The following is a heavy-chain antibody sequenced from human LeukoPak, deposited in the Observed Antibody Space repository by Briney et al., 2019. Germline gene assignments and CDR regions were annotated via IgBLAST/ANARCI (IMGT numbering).Heavy chain of an antibody. V-gene: IGHV4-59*01. CDR2: IYYSGST. CDR1: GGSISSYY. D-gene: IGHD5-12*01. CDR3: ARVKIDSGYGVNWFDP. Sequence: PSETLSLTCTVSGGSISSYYWSWVRQPPGKGLEWIGYIYYSGSTNYNPSLKSRVTISVDTSKNQFSLKLSSVTAADTAVYYCARVKIDSGYGVNWFDPWGQGTLVTVSS. J-gene: IGHJ5*02.